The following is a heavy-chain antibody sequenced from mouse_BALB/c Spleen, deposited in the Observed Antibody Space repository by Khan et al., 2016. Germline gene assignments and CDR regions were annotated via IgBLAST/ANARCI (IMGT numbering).Heavy chain of an antibody. V-gene: IGHV1-54*01. J-gene: IGHJ3*01. CDR2: INPGSGGT. CDR1: GYAFTNYL. CDR3: AGAGYYGSSGAY. Sequence: QVQLQQPGAELVRPGTSVKVSCKASGYAFTNYLIEWVKQRPGQGLEWIGVINPGSGGTNYNEKFKGKATLTADKSSSTAYMQLSSLTSDDSAVYFCAGAGYYGSSGAYWGQGTLVTVSA. D-gene: IGHD1-1*01.